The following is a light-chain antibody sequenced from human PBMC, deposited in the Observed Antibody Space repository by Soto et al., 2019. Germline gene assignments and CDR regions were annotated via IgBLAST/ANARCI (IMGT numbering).Light chain of an antibody. V-gene: IGKV1-39*01. CDR3: QQGFATPFT. CDR2: TAS. CDR1: QSIRSY. Sequence: IQMTQSPSSLSASVGDRVSITCRARQSIRSYLNWYQQKPGEAPNLLIYTASNLQTAVPSRFSGSGSGTDFTLTISSLQPEDIATYYCQQGFATPFTFGQGTRLEIK. J-gene: IGKJ5*01.